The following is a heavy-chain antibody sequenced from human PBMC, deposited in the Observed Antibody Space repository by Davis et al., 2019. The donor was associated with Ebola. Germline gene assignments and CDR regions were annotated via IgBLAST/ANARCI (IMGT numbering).Heavy chain of an antibody. CDR3: ARGGTRANWFDP. D-gene: IGHD3-10*01. Sequence: AASVKVSCKASGYTFTGYYMHWVRQAPGQGLEWMGWINPNSGGTNYAQKFQGWVTMTRDTSISPAYMELSRLRSDDTAGYYCARGGTRANWFDPWGQGTLVTVSS. V-gene: IGHV1-2*04. CDR1: GYTFTGYY. CDR2: INPNSGGT. J-gene: IGHJ5*02.